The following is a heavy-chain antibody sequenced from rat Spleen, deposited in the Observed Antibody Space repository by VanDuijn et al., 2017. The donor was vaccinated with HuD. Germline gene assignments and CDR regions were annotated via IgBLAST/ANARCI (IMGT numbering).Heavy chain of an antibody. V-gene: IGHV2S12*01. CDR2: VSSGGNT. CDR3: VREANYPGITFDY. Sequence: QVQLKESGPGLVQPSQTLSLTCTVSGFSLTSDGVSWVRQPPGKGLEWIAAVSSGGNTYYDSTLKSRLSISRDTSKSQVFLEMNSLQTEDTATYYCVREANYPGITFDYWGQGVMVTVSS. J-gene: IGHJ2*01. D-gene: IGHD1-4*01. CDR1: GFSLTSDG.